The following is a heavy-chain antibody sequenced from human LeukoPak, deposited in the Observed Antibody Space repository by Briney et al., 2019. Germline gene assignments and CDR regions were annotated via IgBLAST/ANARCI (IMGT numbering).Heavy chain of an antibody. CDR3: ARGLNYDILTGLY. CDR2: IKQDGSEK. CDR1: GFTFSSYW. J-gene: IGHJ4*02. V-gene: IGHV3-7*04. Sequence: GGSLRLSCAASGFTFSSYWMSWVRQAPGKGLEWVANIKQDGSEKYYVDSVKGRFTISRDNAKNSLYLQMNSLRAEDTAVYYCARGLNYDILTGLYWGQGTLVTVSS. D-gene: IGHD3-9*01.